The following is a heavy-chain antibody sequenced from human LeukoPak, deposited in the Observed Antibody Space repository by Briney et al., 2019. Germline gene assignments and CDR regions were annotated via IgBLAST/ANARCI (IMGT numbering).Heavy chain of an antibody. V-gene: IGHV4-34*01. J-gene: IGHJ6*03. CDR1: VGSFSGCY. D-gene: IGHD6-13*01. Sequence: SETLSLTCAVYVGSFSGCYWSWIRQPPGKGLEWIGEINHSGSTNYNPSLKSRVTISVDTSKNQFSLKMSSVTGADTAVYYCARAPIAAAYYYYYYLDVWGKGTTVTVSS. CDR3: ARAPIAAAYYYYYYLDV. CDR2: INHSGST.